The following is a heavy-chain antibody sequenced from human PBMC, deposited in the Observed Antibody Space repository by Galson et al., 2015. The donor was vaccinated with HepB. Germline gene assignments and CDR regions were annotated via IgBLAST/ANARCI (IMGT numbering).Heavy chain of an antibody. Sequence: SLRLSCAASGFTFSRYGMHWVRQAPGKGLEWVAVISYDGSNKYYADSVKGRFTISRDNSKNTLYLQMNSLRAEDTAVYYCAKLPEVDVVVPADAFDIWGQGTMVTVSS. CDR1: GFTFSRYG. CDR2: ISYDGSNK. CDR3: AKLPEVDVVVPADAFDI. D-gene: IGHD2-2*01. J-gene: IGHJ3*02. V-gene: IGHV3-30*18.